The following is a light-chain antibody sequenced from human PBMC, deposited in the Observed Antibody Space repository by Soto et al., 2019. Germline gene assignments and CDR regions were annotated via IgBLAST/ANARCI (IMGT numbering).Light chain of an antibody. Sequence: WTKYPSSLSLSPGVRAAGSCRASQSVSTNYLAWYQQKPGQAPRLLIYGASNRATGIPDRFSGSGGGNDFGRASSSLGLETCAISFSQPPGTLAPCGEGTRLEIK. CDR3: QPPGTLAP. V-gene: IGKV3-20*01. CDR1: QSVSTNY. J-gene: IGKJ5*01. CDR2: GAS.